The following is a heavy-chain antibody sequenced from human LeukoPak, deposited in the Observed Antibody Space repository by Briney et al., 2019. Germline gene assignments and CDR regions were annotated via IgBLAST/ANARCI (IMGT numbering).Heavy chain of an antibody. CDR1: GFTFSSYA. CDR2: ISGSGGST. Sequence: PGGSLRLSCAASGFTFSSYAISWVRQAPGKGLEWVSAISGSGGSTYYTDSVKGRFTIYRDNSKNTLYLQMNSLRAEDTAVYQCAKGRYYHDNSDAFEIWGQGTMVTVSS. V-gene: IGHV3-23*01. D-gene: IGHD3-22*01. CDR3: AKGRYYHDNSDAFEI. J-gene: IGHJ3*02.